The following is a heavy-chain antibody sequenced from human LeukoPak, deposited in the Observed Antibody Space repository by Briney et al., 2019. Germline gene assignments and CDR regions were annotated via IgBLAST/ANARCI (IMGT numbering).Heavy chain of an antibody. J-gene: IGHJ4*02. V-gene: IGHV3-20*04. Sequence: GGSLRLSCAASGFTFEDYGMSWVRQVPGKGLEWVSGISLNGGSTGYADSVKGRFTISRDDAKNTVNLQMNSLRAEDTAVYYCARGGAFDWLFQYYFDYWGQGTLVTVSS. CDR2: ISLNGGST. CDR1: GFTFEDYG. D-gene: IGHD3-9*01. CDR3: ARGGAFDWLFQYYFDY.